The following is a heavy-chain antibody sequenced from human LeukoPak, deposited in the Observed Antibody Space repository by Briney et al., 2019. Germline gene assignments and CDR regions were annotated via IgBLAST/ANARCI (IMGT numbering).Heavy chain of an antibody. Sequence: PGGSLRLSCAASGFTFDDYAMHWVRQAPGKGLEWVSLISGDGGSTYYADSVKGRFTISRDNSKNSLYLQMNSLRTEDTALYYCEKDNTPAVAGTWGQGSEGGIDYWGQGTLVTVSS. J-gene: IGHJ4*02. D-gene: IGHD6-19*01. V-gene: IGHV3-43*02. CDR1: GFTFDDYA. CDR3: EKDNTPAVAGTWGQGSEGGIDY. CDR2: ISGDGGST.